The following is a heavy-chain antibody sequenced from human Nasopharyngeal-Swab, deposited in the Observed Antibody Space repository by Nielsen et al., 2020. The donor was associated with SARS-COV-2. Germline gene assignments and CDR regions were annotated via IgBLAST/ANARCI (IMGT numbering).Heavy chain of an antibody. Sequence: GGSLRRSCAASGFTFDTFGMTWVRQAPGKGLEWVSRISGSGSGTYYADSVKGRFTISRDNSKNTLYLQMNSLRADDTAVYYCAKGGVSVYGDSYYFDFWGQGTLVTVSS. CDR3: AKGGVSVYGDSYYFDF. CDR2: ISGSGSGT. CDR1: GFTFDTFG. J-gene: IGHJ4*02. D-gene: IGHD4-17*01. V-gene: IGHV3-23*01.